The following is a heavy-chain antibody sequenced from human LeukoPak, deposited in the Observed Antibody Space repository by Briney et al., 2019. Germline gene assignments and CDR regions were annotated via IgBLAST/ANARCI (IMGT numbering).Heavy chain of an antibody. Sequence: GGSLRLSCSASGFTFSSFPMHWVRQAPGKGLEYVSGIRNNGGTTFYADSVKGRFTVSRDNSKNTLYLQMSRLRPEDTAVYYCVNQISGNLYWGQGTLVTVSS. J-gene: IGHJ4*02. CDR3: VNQISGNLY. D-gene: IGHD2-15*01. CDR2: IRNNGGTT. V-gene: IGHV3-64D*09. CDR1: GFTFSSFP.